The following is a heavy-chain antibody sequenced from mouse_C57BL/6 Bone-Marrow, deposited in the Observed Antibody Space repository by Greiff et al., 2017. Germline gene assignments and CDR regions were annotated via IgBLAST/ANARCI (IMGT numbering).Heavy chain of an antibody. CDR3: ARTGYYYGSSYWFAY. J-gene: IGHJ3*01. V-gene: IGHV1-9*01. CDR2: ILPGSGST. Sequence: QVQLKQSGAELMKPGASVKLSCKATGYTFTGYWIEWVKQRPGHGLEWIGEILPGSGSTNYNEKFKGKATFTADTSSNTAYMQLSSLTTEDSAIYYSARTGYYYGSSYWFAYWGQGTLVTVSA. D-gene: IGHD1-1*01. CDR1: GYTFTGYW.